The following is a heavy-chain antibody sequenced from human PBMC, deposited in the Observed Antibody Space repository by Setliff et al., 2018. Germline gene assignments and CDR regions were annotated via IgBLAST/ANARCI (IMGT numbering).Heavy chain of an antibody. CDR2: ISGSGGST. Sequence: GGSLRLSCVASGFTFSNYGIHWVRQAPGKGLEWVSAISGSGGSTYYADSVKGRFTISRDNSKNTLYLQMNSLRAEDTAVYYCAKGSNWNYWVKGIDYWGQGTLVTVSS. J-gene: IGHJ4*02. CDR1: GFTFSNYG. D-gene: IGHD1-7*01. CDR3: AKGSNWNYWVKGIDY. V-gene: IGHV3-23*01.